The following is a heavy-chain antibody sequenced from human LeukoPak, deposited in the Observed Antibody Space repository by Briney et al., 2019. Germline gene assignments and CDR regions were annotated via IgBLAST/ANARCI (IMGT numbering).Heavy chain of an antibody. CDR2: IYYSGST. CDR1: GGSISSSSYY. Sequence: SETLSLTCTVSGGSISSSSYYWGWIRQPPGKGLEWIGSIYYSGSTYYNPSLKSRVTISVDTSKNQFSLKLTSLTAADTAVYYCARTSGLGVDYWGQGTLVTVSS. V-gene: IGHV4-39*07. CDR3: ARTSGLGVDY. J-gene: IGHJ4*02. D-gene: IGHD3-16*01.